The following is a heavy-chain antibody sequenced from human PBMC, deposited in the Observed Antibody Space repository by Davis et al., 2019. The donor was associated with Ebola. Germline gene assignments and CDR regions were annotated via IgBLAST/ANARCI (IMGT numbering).Heavy chain of an antibody. Sequence: GGSLRLSCAASGFTFSSYAMHWVRQAPGKGLEWVAVISYDGSNKYYADSVKGRFTISRDNSKNTLYLQMNSLRAEDTAVYYCARDITMIVVVIDAFDIWGQGTLVTVSS. CDR1: GFTFSSYA. D-gene: IGHD3-22*01. CDR2: ISYDGSNK. J-gene: IGHJ3*02. V-gene: IGHV3-30-3*01. CDR3: ARDITMIVVVIDAFDI.